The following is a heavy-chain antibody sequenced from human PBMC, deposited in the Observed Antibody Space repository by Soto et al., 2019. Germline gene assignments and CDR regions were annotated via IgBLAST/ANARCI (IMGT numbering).Heavy chain of an antibody. Sequence: EVQLVESGGGLVQPGGSLRLSCAASGFTFSSYSMNWVRQAPGKGLEWVSYISSSSSTIYYADSVKGRFTIYRDNAKNSLYLQMNSLRDEDTAVYYCAREIGGTTVTPDAFDIWGQGTMVTVSS. J-gene: IGHJ3*02. V-gene: IGHV3-48*02. CDR2: ISSSSSTI. D-gene: IGHD4-17*01. CDR3: AREIGGTTVTPDAFDI. CDR1: GFTFSSYS.